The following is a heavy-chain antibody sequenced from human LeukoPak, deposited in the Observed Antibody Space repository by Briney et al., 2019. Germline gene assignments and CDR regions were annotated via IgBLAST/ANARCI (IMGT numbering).Heavy chain of an antibody. J-gene: IGHJ4*02. CDR2: VRYDGNDK. D-gene: IGHD5-12*01. Sequence: GGSLRLSCAASGFSFRSYGLHWVRQAPGKGLEWVAFVRYDGNDKYYADSVKGRFTISRDNSKNTLYLQMNSLRAEDTAVYYCAKEGGASRFDYWGQGTLVTVSS. CDR3: AKEGGASRFDY. V-gene: IGHV3-30*02. CDR1: GFSFRSYG.